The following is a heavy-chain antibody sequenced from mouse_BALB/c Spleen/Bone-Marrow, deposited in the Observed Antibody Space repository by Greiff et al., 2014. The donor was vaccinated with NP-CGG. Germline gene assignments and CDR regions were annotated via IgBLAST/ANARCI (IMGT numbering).Heavy chain of an antibody. J-gene: IGHJ4*01. Sequence: EVQVVESGGGLVKPGGSLKLSCAASGFTFSDYYMYWVRQTPEKRLEWVATISDGGSYTYYLDSVKGRFTISRDSAKNNLYLQLSSLKSEDTAMYYCARGPHDDDMDYWGQGTSVTVSS. CDR2: ISDGGSYT. V-gene: IGHV5-4*02. D-gene: IGHD2-3*01. CDR1: GFTFSDYY. CDR3: ARGPHDDDMDY.